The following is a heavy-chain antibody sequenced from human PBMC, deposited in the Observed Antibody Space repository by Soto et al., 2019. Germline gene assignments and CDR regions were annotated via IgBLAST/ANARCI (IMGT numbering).Heavy chain of an antibody. Sequence: GASVKVSCKASGYTFTSYYMHWVRQAPGQGLEWMGIINPSGGSTSYAQKFQGRVTMTRDTSTSTVYMELSSLRSDDTAVYYCARDRAAIGSQSGYYYGMDVWGQGTTVTVSS. D-gene: IGHD2-2*02. CDR1: GYTFTSYY. CDR3: ARDRAAIGSQSGYYYGMDV. J-gene: IGHJ6*02. V-gene: IGHV1-46*01. CDR2: INPSGGST.